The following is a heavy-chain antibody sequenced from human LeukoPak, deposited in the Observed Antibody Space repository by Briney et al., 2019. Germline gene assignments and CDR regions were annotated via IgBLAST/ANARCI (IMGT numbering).Heavy chain of an antibody. CDR1: GDSVSSNSAA. D-gene: IGHD6-19*01. CDR3: ARGMGAVAGLYFFDY. CDR2: TYYRSKWYN. J-gene: IGHJ4*02. V-gene: IGHV6-1*01. Sequence: SQTLSLTCGIPGDSVSSNSAAWNWIRQSPSRGLEWLGRTYYRSKWYNEYTVSVRGRIRINPDTSKNQFSLQLSSVTPEDMALYYCARGMGAVAGLYFFDYWGQGTLVTVSS.